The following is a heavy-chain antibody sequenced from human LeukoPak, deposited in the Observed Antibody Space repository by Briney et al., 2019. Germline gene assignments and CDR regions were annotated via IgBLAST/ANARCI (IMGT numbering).Heavy chain of an antibody. CDR1: GFTFSSYA. J-gene: IGHJ4*02. CDR3: AKVTWKYGDESPDC. Sequence: PGRSLRLSCAASGFTFSSYAMHWVRQAPGKGLEWVAVISYDRSNKYYADSVKGRFTISRDNSKNTLYLQMNSLRAEDTAVYYCAKVTWKYGDESPDCWGQGTLVTVSS. V-gene: IGHV3-30-3*01. D-gene: IGHD4-17*01. CDR2: ISYDRSNK.